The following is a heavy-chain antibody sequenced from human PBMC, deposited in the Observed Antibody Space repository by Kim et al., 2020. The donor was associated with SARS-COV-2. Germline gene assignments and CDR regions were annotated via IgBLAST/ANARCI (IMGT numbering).Heavy chain of an antibody. CDR1: GGSISSSSYY. D-gene: IGHD3-3*01. Sequence: SETLSLTCTVSGGSISSSSYYWGWIRQPPGKGLEWIGSIYYSGSTYYNPSLKSRVTISVDTSKNQFSLKLSSVTAADTAVYYCARHIEMTIFGVVITPGWFDPWGQGTLVTVSS. J-gene: IGHJ5*02. CDR3: ARHIEMTIFGVVITPGWFDP. CDR2: IYYSGST. V-gene: IGHV4-39*01.